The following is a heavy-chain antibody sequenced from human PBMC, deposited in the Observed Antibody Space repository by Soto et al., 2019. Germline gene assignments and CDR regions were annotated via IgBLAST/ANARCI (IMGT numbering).Heavy chain of an antibody. CDR1: GFIVSSNY. D-gene: IGHD3-10*01. CDR2: INTSGST. Sequence: EVQLVESGGCLVQPGGSLRLSCAASGFIVSSNYMSWVRQAPGKGLEWVSIINTSGSTYYADSVKGRFTISRDNSKNIVSLQMNSLRAEDTAVYYCARGDGVLDVWGQGTLVTVS. J-gene: IGHJ3*01. V-gene: IGHV3-66*01. CDR3: ARGDGVLDV.